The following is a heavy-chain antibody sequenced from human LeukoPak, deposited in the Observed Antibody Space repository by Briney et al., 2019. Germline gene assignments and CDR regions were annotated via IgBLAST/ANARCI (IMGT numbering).Heavy chain of an antibody. V-gene: IGHV4-4*07. CDR3: ASLIAVPDWYFDL. D-gene: IGHD6-19*01. J-gene: IGHJ2*01. CDR1: GGSISSYY. Sequence: SETLSLTCTVSGGSISSYYWSWIRQPAGKGLEWIGRIYTSGSTNYNPSLKSRVTMSVDTSKNQFSLRLSSVTAADTAVYYCASLIAVPDWYFDLWGRGTLVTVSS. CDR2: IYTSGST.